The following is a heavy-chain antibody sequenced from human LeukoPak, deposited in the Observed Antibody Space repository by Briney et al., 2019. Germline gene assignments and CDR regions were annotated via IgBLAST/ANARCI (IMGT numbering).Heavy chain of an antibody. V-gene: IGHV3-66*01. CDR1: GFTVSSNY. Sequence: PGGSLRLSCAASGFTVSSNYMSWVRQAPGKGLEWVSAISSGGNTYYADSVKGRFTISRDSSKNTLYLRMNSLRAEDTAVYYCARGYNYALILWGQGTLVTVSS. CDR2: ISSGGNT. CDR3: ARGYNYALIL. D-gene: IGHD5-18*01. J-gene: IGHJ4*02.